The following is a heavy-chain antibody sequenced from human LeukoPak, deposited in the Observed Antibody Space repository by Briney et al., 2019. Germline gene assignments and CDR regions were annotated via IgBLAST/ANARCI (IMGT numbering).Heavy chain of an antibody. CDR2: ISYDGSNK. CDR3: ASRPTVSIAAAGDPPY. Sequence: GGSLRLSCAASGFTFSSYAMHWVRQSPGKGLEWVAVISYDGSNKYYADSVKGRFTISRDNAKNSLYLQMNSLRAEDTAVYYCASRPTVSIAAAGDPPYWGQGTLVTVSS. V-gene: IGHV3-30-3*01. D-gene: IGHD6-13*01. J-gene: IGHJ4*02. CDR1: GFTFSSYA.